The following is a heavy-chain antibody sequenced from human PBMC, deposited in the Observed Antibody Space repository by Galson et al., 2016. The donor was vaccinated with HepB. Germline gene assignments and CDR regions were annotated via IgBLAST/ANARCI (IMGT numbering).Heavy chain of an antibody. Sequence: SLRLSCAASGFTLNSYGMNWVRQAPGKGLEWVSYISSSDSTVCYADSVKGRFTVSKDNAKNSLYLQMNSLRDEDTAVYYCARDLKYSSGWFMGGFDYWGQGTLVTVSS. V-gene: IGHV3-48*02. CDR1: GFTLNSYG. CDR2: ISSSDSTV. CDR3: ARDLKYSSGWFMGGFDY. D-gene: IGHD6-19*01. J-gene: IGHJ4*02.